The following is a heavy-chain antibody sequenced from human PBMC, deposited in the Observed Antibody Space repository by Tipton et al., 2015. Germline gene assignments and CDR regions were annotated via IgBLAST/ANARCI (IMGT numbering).Heavy chain of an antibody. Sequence: QLVQSGEEVKKPGESLKMSCKGSGYAFSDYWMGWVRQMPGKGLEWMGIIYPGDSDTRYSPSFQGQVAIYADKSISTAYLHWSSLKASDTAMYYCTRLYSGNYLSDYWGQGTLVTVSA. CDR1: GYAFSDYW. CDR2: IYPGDSDT. CDR3: TRLYSGNYLSDY. J-gene: IGHJ4*02. V-gene: IGHV5-51*01. D-gene: IGHD1-26*01.